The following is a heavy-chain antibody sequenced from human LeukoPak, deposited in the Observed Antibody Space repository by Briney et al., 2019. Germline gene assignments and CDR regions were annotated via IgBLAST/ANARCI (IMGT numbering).Heavy chain of an antibody. CDR1: GFTFSSYA. J-gene: IGHJ4*02. CDR3: AKSQDGGRLFHFDY. D-gene: IGHD1-26*01. Sequence: GGSLRLSCAPSGFTFSSYAMSWVRQAPGKGLEWVSGISGSGGSTNYADSVKGRFTIARDNSKNTLYLRMNSLGAEDTAVYYCAKSQDGGRLFHFDYWGQGTLVTVSS. V-gene: IGHV3-23*01. CDR2: ISGSGGST.